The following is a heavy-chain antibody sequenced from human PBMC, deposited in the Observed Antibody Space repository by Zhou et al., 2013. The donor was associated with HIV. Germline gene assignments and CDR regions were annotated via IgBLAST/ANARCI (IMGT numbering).Heavy chain of an antibody. V-gene: IGHV1-69*12. J-gene: IGHJ3*02. D-gene: IGHD6-13*01. CDR2: IIPMFGTV. Sequence: QVQLVQSGAEVKKPGSSVKVSCKASGGTFSSYAINWVRQAPGQGLEWMGGIIPMFGTVNYAQKLQGRVTITADESTSTVYMELSSLTSEDTAMYFCARRSPGIADAFDIWGQGTMVAVS. CDR3: ARRSPGIADAFDI. CDR1: GGTFSSYA.